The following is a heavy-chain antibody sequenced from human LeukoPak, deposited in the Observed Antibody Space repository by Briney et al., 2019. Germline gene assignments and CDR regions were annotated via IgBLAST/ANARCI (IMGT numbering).Heavy chain of an antibody. Sequence: GGSLTLSCAASGFTFSSYSMNWVRQAPGKGLEWVSYISSSSSTIYYADSVKGRFTISRDNAKNSLYLQMNRLRAEDTAVYYCARDIIVGSDYWGQGTLVTVSS. CDR1: GFTFSSYS. D-gene: IGHD2-15*01. CDR2: ISSSSSTI. V-gene: IGHV3-48*01. J-gene: IGHJ4*02. CDR3: ARDIIVGSDY.